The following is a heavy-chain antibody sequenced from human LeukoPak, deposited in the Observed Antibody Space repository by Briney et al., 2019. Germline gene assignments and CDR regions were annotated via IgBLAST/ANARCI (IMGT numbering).Heavy chain of an antibody. CDR1: GFTFTSYW. V-gene: IGHV3-7*01. Sequence: GGSLRLSCAASGFTFTSYWMGWVRQAPGKGLEWVANIKQDGSEKYYVDSVKGRFTISRDNAKNSVDLQMNSLRVEDTAVYYCARGIWVAFRGQGALVTVSS. D-gene: IGHD2-15*01. CDR2: IKQDGSEK. CDR3: ARGIWVAF. J-gene: IGHJ4*02.